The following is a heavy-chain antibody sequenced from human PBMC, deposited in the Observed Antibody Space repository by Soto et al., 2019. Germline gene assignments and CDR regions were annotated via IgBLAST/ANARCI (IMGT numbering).Heavy chain of an antibody. D-gene: IGHD3-16*01. CDR3: ARGWGSDWLEFFDY. Sequence: GGSLRLSCAASGFTVSSSYMGWVRQAPGKGLEWVSVIYRNGNTYYPDYVKGQFTTSRDSSKNTLDLQMDSLRVEDTAVYYCARGWGSDWLEFFDYWGQGTLVTVSS. CDR1: GFTVSSSY. J-gene: IGHJ4*02. CDR2: IYRNGNT. V-gene: IGHV3-53*01.